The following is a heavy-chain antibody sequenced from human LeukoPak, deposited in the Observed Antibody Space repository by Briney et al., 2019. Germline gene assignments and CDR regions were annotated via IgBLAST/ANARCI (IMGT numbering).Heavy chain of an antibody. D-gene: IGHD3-10*01. J-gene: IGHJ5*02. CDR3: ARGPTTMVRGVIGFDP. V-gene: IGHV4-61*02. CDR2: IYTSGST. CDR1: GGSISSGSYY. Sequence: SETLSFTCTVSGGSISSGSYYWSWIRQPAGKGLEWIGRIYTSGSTNYNPSLKSRVTVSVDTSKYQFSLKLSSVTAADTAVYYCARGPTTMVRGVIGFDPWGQGTLVTVSS.